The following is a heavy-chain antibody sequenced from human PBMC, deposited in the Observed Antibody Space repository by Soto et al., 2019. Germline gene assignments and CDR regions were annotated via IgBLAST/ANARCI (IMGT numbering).Heavy chain of an antibody. CDR2: IFYSGTT. J-gene: IGHJ4*02. Sequence: QLQLQESGPGLLKPSETLSLTCTVSGGSISSSNYFWGWIRQSPGKELEWIGAIFYSGTTYYKPSLKSRVTISVDTSKNQFSLKLGSVTAADTAVYYCARQTITMMIDHWAQGTLVTVSS. D-gene: IGHD3-22*01. CDR1: GGSISSSNYF. CDR3: ARQTITMMIDH. V-gene: IGHV4-39*01.